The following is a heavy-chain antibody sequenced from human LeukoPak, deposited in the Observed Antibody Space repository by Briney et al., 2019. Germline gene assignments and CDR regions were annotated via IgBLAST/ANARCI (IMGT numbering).Heavy chain of an antibody. CDR1: VFSFCSYD. J-gene: IGHJ3*01. Sequence: GGSLRLSCSASVFSFCSYDMNGVRGAPGEGREWSSGINGNGLSTYYAESVTGRFTISSDNSEDTLYLQMDSLTAADTAVYFCARNQKNLTPVLDAFDLWGQGPMASVSS. CDR3: ARNQKNLTPVLDAFDL. D-gene: IGHD2-8*01. CDR2: INGNGLST. V-gene: IGHV3-23*01.